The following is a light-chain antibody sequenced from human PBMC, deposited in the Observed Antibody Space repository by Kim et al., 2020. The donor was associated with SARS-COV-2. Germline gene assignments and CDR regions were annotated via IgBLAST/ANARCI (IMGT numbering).Light chain of an antibody. CDR1: QSVSRN. V-gene: IGKV3-15*01. J-gene: IGKJ2*01. CDR2: ATS. Sequence: VSPEDRVTLSCRASQSVSRNLAWYQQKPGQAPRLLIYATSTRATGIPARFSGTGSGTEFTLTISSLQSEDFAVYYCQQYNNRPPYTFGQGTKLEI. CDR3: QQYNNRPPYT.